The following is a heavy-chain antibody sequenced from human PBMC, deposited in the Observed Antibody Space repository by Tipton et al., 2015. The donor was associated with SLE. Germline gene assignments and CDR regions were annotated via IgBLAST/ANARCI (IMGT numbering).Heavy chain of an antibody. Sequence: SLRLSCAASGFTFSSYAMHWVRQAPGKGLEWVVVILYDGGNKYYADSVKGRFTISRDNSKNTLYLQMNSLRPEDTAVYYCARDLIPAAGGYGMDVWGQGTTVTVSS. CDR3: ARDLIPAAGGYGMDV. J-gene: IGHJ6*02. CDR1: GFTFSSYA. V-gene: IGHV3-30*04. CDR2: ILYDGGNK. D-gene: IGHD6-13*01.